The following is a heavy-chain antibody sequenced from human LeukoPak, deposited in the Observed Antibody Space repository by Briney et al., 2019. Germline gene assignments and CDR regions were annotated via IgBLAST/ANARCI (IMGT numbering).Heavy chain of an antibody. CDR2: IVVGSGIT. D-gene: IGHD3-3*01. CDR3: AADPNFWSGYYEETQFDP. J-gene: IGHJ5*02. CDR1: GFTFTSSA. V-gene: IGHV1-58*02. Sequence: GASVKVSCKASGFTFTSSAMQWVRQARGQRLEWIGWIVVGSGITNYAQKFQERVTITRDMSTSTAYMELSSLRSEDTAVYYCAADPNFWSGYYEETQFDPWGQGTLVTVSS.